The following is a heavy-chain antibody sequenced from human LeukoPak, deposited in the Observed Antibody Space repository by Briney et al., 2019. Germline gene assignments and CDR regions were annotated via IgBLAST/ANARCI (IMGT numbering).Heavy chain of an antibody. V-gene: IGHV3-30*04. CDR2: ISYDGSSK. Sequence: GGTLRLSCAASGFTFSTYAMHWVRQAPGKGLEWVAVISYDGSSKYYADSVKGRFTISRDNSKNTLYLQMNSLRAEDTAVYYCARARSSYGYGDAFDIWGQGTMVTVSS. CDR1: GFTFSTYA. J-gene: IGHJ3*02. D-gene: IGHD5-18*01. CDR3: ARARSSYGYGDAFDI.